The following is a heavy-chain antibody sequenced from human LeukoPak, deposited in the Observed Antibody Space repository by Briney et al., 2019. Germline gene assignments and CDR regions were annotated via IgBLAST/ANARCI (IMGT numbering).Heavy chain of an antibody. CDR3: ARDRGSSSSNWFDP. CDR2: INWNGGST. V-gene: IGHV3-20*04. Sequence: GGSLRLSCAASGFTFDDYGMSWVRQAPGKWLEWVSGINWNGGSTGYADSVKGRFTISRDNAKNSLYLQMNSLRAEDTALYYCARDRGSSSSNWFDPWGQGTLVTVSS. CDR1: GFTFDDYG. D-gene: IGHD6-6*01. J-gene: IGHJ5*02.